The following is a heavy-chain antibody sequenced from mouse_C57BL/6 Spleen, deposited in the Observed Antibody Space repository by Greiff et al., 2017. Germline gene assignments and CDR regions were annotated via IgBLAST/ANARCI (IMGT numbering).Heavy chain of an antibody. CDR3: TRGGLRTSYYSDY. V-gene: IGHV1-15*01. CDR1: GYTFTDYE. CDR2: IDPETGGT. D-gene: IGHD2-4*01. J-gene: IGHJ2*01. Sequence: VQLQQSGAELVRPGASVTLSCKASGYTFTDYEMHWVKQTPVHGLEWIGAIDPETGGTAYNQKFKGKAILTADKSSSTAYMELRSLTSEDSAVYYCTRGGLRTSYYSDYWGQGTTLTVSS.